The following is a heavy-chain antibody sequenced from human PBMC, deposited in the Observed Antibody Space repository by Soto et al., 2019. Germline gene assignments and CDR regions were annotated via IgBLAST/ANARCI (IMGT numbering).Heavy chain of an antibody. V-gene: IGHV4-4*07. Sequence: PSETLSLTCTVSGGSISSYYWSWIRQPAGKGLEWIGRIYTSGSTNYNPSLKSRVTMSVDTSKNQFSLRLSSVTAADTAVYYCARDRIADDYYYYYGMDVWGQGTTVTVSS. CDR3: ARDRIADDYYYYYGMDV. J-gene: IGHJ6*02. CDR2: IYTSGST. D-gene: IGHD6-13*01. CDR1: GGSISSYY.